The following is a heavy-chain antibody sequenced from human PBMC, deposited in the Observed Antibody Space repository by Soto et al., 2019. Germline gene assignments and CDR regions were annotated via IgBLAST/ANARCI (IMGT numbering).Heavy chain of an antibody. Sequence: GGSLRLSCAATGFTFSNYGMSWVRQAPGKRLEWVSGISDNGGSTYYADSVKGRFTISRDNSENTLYLQMNSLRAEDTAVYYCARDVGYYGSGSLGFDYWGQGTLVTVSS. D-gene: IGHD3-10*01. V-gene: IGHV3-23*01. CDR1: GFTFSNYG. CDR3: ARDVGYYGSGSLGFDY. J-gene: IGHJ4*02. CDR2: ISDNGGST.